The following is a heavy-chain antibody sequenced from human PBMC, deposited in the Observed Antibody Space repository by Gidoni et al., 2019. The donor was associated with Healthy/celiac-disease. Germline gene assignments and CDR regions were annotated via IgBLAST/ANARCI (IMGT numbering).Heavy chain of an antibody. J-gene: IGHJ4*02. Sequence: QVQLVESGGGLVKPGGSLRLPCAASGFPFSDYYMSWIRQAPGKGLEWVSYISSSGSTIYYADSVKGRFTISRDNAKNSLYLQMNSLRAEDTAVYYCATGPDYYDSSGYVPFDYWGQGTLVTVSS. CDR1: GFPFSDYY. CDR3: ATGPDYYDSSGYVPFDY. CDR2: ISSSGSTI. D-gene: IGHD3-22*01. V-gene: IGHV3-11*01.